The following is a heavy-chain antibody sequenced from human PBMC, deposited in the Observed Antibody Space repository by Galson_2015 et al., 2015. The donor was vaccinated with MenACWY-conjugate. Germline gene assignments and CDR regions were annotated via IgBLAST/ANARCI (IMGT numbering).Heavy chain of an antibody. J-gene: IGHJ5*02. V-gene: IGHV3-74*01. CDR2: INRDGTST. CDR1: GFTFSNYW. CDR3: TRDRKGLIASLPSNYFDP. D-gene: IGHD6-6*01. Sequence: SLRLSCAASGFTFSNYWMHWVRQTPGKGLVWVSRINRDGTSTTYADSVKGRFTISRDNAKNTLILQMNSLRVEDTAVYYCTRDRKGLIASLPSNYFDPWGQGTLVTVSS.